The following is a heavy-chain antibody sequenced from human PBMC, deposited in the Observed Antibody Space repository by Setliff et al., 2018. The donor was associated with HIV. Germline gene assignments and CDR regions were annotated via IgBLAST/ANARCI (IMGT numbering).Heavy chain of an antibody. CDR1: GYRFTSNS. Sequence: ASVKVSCKASGYRFTSNSLNWVRQAPGQGPEWLGLINTYSGKPTYVKGLTGRFVFSLDTSVNTAYQQISSLKTEDTAVYYCARLNGDCHGVDKWGQGTLVTVSS. D-gene: IGHD4-17*01. V-gene: IGHV7-4-1*02. J-gene: IGHJ4*02. CDR3: ARLNGDCHGVDK. CDR2: INTYSGKP.